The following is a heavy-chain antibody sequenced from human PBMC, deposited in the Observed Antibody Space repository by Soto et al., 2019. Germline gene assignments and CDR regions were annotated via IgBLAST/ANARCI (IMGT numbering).Heavy chain of an antibody. CDR3: ARARSGGYSYGPYFDY. CDR2: INPNSGGT. J-gene: IGHJ4*02. Sequence: ASFKVSCNASGYTFTGYYMHWVRQAPGQGLEWMGWINPNSGGTNYAQKFQGRVTMTRDTSISTAYMELSRLRSDDTAVYYCARARSGGYSYGPYFDYWGQGTLVTVSS. D-gene: IGHD5-18*01. V-gene: IGHV1-2*02. CDR1: GYTFTGYY.